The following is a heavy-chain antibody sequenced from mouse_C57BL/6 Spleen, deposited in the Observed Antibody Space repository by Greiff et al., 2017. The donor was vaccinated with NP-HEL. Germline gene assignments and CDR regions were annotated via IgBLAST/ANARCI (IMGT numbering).Heavy chain of an antibody. CDR1: GFTFSSYA. D-gene: IGHD2-5*01. J-gene: IGHJ1*03. CDR2: ISDGGSYT. Sequence: EVKLVESGGGLVKPGGSLKLSCAASGFTFSSYAMSWVRQTPEKRLEWVATISDGGSYTYYPDNVKGRFTISRDNAKNNLYLQMSHLKSEDTAMYYCAHPHYSNYGYFDVWGTGTTVTVSS. V-gene: IGHV5-4*03. CDR3: AHPHYSNYGYFDV.